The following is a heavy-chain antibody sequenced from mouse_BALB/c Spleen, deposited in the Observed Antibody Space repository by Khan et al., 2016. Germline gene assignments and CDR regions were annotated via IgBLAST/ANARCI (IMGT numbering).Heavy chain of an antibody. D-gene: IGHD1-1*01. V-gene: IGHV1S34*01. CDR1: GYSFTGYY. CDR2: ITPYNGAT. CDR3: ASPYGSSYVGFAY. J-gene: IGHJ3*01. Sequence: LVKTGASVKISCKASGYSFTGYYMHWVKQSHGKSLEWIGYITPYNGATSYNQKFKGKATFTVDTSSSTAYMQFNSLTSEDSAVYYCASPYGSSYVGFAYWGQGTLVTVSA.